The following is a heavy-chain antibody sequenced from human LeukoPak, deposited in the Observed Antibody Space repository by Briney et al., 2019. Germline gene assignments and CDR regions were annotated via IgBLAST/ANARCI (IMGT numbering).Heavy chain of an antibody. CDR3: ARGISVRGVIRYYYYYMDV. J-gene: IGHJ6*03. Sequence: GGSLRLSCAASGFTVSSNYMSWVRQAPGKGLEWVSVIYSGGSTYYADSVKGRFTISRDNSKNTLYLQMNSLRAEDTAVYYCARGISVRGVIRYYYYYMDVWGKGTTVTIS. D-gene: IGHD3-10*01. V-gene: IGHV3-53*01. CDR2: IYSGGST. CDR1: GFTVSSNY.